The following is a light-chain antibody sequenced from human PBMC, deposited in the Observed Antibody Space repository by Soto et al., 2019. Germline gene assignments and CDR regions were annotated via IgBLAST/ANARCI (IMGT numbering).Light chain of an antibody. CDR3: QQYGSSPRT. J-gene: IGKJ1*01. Sequence: IGLTQSPGTLSLSPGERATLSCMAIQSVSNNYLAWYQQKPGQAPRLLIYGASSRATGIPERFSGSGSGTDFTLTISRLEPGDFAVYYCQQYGSSPRTFGQGTKVDIK. CDR1: QSVSNNY. CDR2: GAS. V-gene: IGKV3-20*01.